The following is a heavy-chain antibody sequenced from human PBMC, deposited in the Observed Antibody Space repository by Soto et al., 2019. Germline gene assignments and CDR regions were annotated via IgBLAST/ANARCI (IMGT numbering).Heavy chain of an antibody. V-gene: IGHV4-31*03. J-gene: IGHJ6*02. D-gene: IGHD3-10*01. CDR2: IYYSGST. CDR3: ARDGISNITMVRGADYYYGMDV. CDR1: GGSISSGGYY. Sequence: NPSETLSLTCTVSGGSISSGGYYWSWIRQHPGKGLEWIGYIYYSGSTYYNPSLKSRVTISVDTSKNQFSLKLSSVTAADTAVYYCARDGISNITMVRGADYYYGMDVWGQGTTVTVSS.